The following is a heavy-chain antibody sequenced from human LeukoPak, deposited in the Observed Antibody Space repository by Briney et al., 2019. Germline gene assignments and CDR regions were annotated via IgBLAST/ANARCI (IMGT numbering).Heavy chain of an antibody. Sequence: PGTSLRLSCAAFGFNFRSQGMHWVRQAPGKGLEWVAVAYDDASNQYYADSVKGRFTVSKDNSKNTLYIQMNSLRAEDTAVYYCATGGRYYYDQWGQGTLVTVSS. V-gene: IGHV3-33*01. CDR3: ATGGRYYYDQ. D-gene: IGHD3-22*01. CDR2: AYDDASNQ. J-gene: IGHJ4*02. CDR1: GFNFRSQG.